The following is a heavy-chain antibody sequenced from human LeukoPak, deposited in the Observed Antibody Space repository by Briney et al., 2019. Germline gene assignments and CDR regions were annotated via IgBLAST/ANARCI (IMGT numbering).Heavy chain of an antibody. Sequence: SETLSLTCTVPGGSISRYYWSWVRQPPGKGLEWIGYIFYSGSTNYNPSLKSRVTVSVDTSKNQFSLKLSSVTAADTAMYYCARVLVTGNTGYYMDVWGKGTTVTVSS. CDR3: ARVLVTGNTGYYMDV. CDR1: GGSISRYY. D-gene: IGHD6-19*01. CDR2: IFYSGST. V-gene: IGHV4-59*01. J-gene: IGHJ6*03.